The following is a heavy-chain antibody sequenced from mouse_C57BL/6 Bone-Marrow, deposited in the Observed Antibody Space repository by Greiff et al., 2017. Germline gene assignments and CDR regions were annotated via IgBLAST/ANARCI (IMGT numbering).Heavy chain of an antibody. V-gene: IGHV1-69*01. J-gene: IGHJ3*01. CDR3: ARGVTTVESWFAY. Sequence: QVQLQQPGAELVMPGASVKLSCKASGYTFTSYWMHWVKQRPGQGLEWIGEIDPSDSYTNYNQKFKGKSTLTVDKSSNTAYMQLSSLTSEDSAVYYCARGVTTVESWFAYWGQGTLVTVSA. CDR2: IDPSDSYT. CDR1: GYTFTSYW. D-gene: IGHD1-1*01.